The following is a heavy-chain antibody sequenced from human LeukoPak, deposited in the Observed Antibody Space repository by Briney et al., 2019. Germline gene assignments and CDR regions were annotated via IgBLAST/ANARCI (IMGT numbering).Heavy chain of an antibody. Sequence: SQILSLTCAISGDSLSSNSSAWNWIRQFPSRGLEWPRCTYYRSKWYNDYAGSVKSRITINPDTSKNQYSLELNSVTPEDTAVYYCARGRGGYGDYYYYYMDVWGKGTTVTVSS. CDR2: TYYRSKWYN. CDR1: GDSLSSNSSA. J-gene: IGHJ6*03. CDR3: ARGRGGYGDYYYYYMDV. D-gene: IGHD4-17*01. V-gene: IGHV6-1*01.